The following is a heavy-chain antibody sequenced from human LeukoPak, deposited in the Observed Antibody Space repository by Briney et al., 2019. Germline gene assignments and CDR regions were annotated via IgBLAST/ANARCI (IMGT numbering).Heavy chain of an antibody. CDR3: ARHVGIHLWSLYFDY. D-gene: IGHD5-18*01. Sequence: SETLSLTCIVSGGSISSYYRSWIRQPPGKGLEWIGYTYSSGSTDYNPSLKSRATISLDTPNHQFSLKLTSVTAADTAVYYCARHVGIHLWSLYFDYWGQGSLVTVSS. J-gene: IGHJ4*02. V-gene: IGHV4-59*08. CDR1: GGSISSYY. CDR2: TYSSGST.